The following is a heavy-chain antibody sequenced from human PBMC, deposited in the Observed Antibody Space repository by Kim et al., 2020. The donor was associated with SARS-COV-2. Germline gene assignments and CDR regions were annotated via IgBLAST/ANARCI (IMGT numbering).Heavy chain of an antibody. CDR1: GFTVSSNY. Sequence: GGSLRLSCAASGFTVSSNYMSWVRQAPGKGLEWVSVIYSGGRTYYADSVKGRFTISRDNSKNTLYLQMNSLRAEDTAVYYCAREPRFLEWLDYYGMDVWGQGTTVTVSS. CDR2: IYSGGRT. D-gene: IGHD3-3*01. V-gene: IGHV3-66*01. J-gene: IGHJ6*02. CDR3: AREPRFLEWLDYYGMDV.